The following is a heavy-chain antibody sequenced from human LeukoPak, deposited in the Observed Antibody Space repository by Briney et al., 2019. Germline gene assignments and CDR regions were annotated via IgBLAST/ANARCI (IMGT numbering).Heavy chain of an antibody. J-gene: IGHJ4*02. D-gene: IGHD1-26*01. V-gene: IGHV4-59*08. CDR3: ARLASGSYGPLTPFDY. Sequence: SETLSLTCTVSGGSISSYYWSWIRQPPGKGREWRGDIYYRGSTNYNPSLKSRVTISVDTSKNQFSLRLSSVTAADTAVYYSARLASGSYGPLTPFDYWGQGTLVTVSS. CDR2: IYYRGST. CDR1: GGSISSYY.